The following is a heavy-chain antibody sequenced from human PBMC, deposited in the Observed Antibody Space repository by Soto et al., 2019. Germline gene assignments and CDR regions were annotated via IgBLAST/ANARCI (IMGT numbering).Heavy chain of an antibody. J-gene: IGHJ3*01. V-gene: IGHV4-59*08. Sequence: QVQLQESGPGLVKPSETLSLTCTVSGGSISSYYWSWIRQPPGKGLEWIGYIFYSGRTNYNPSLESRVTISVDTSKNQFSLKLNSVTAADTAVYYCARFYGLDAFDFWGHGTMVTVSS. CDR2: IFYSGRT. CDR3: ARFYGLDAFDF. D-gene: IGHD3-16*01. CDR1: GGSISSYY.